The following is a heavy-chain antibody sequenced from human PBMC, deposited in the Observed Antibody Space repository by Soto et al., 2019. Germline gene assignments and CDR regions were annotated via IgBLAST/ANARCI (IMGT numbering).Heavy chain of an antibody. J-gene: IGHJ4*02. CDR1: GYTFTSYG. CDR3: ARENIVATMAAKFDY. CDR2: IIPIFGTA. D-gene: IGHD5-12*01. V-gene: IGHV1-69*13. Sequence: SVKVSCKASGYTFTSYGISWVRQAPGQGLEWMGGIIPIFGTANYAQKFQGRVTITADESTSTAYMELSSLRSEDTAVYYCARENIVATMAAKFDYWGQGTLVTVSS.